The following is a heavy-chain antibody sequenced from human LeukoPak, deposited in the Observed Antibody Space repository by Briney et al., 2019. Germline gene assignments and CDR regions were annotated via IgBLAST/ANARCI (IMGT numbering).Heavy chain of an antibody. CDR1: GFTFSNYS. Sequence: GGSLRLSRAASGFTFSNYSMSWVRQAPGKGLEWLAYISSNGSVTHSADSVKGRFTVSRDDVKKSVYLQMNSLRVDDTGVFYCVLGGRNGHYFGLVYWGQGALVTVSS. V-gene: IGHV3-48*01. D-gene: IGHD3-16*01. CDR2: ISSNGSVT. CDR3: VLGGRNGHYFGLVY. J-gene: IGHJ4*02.